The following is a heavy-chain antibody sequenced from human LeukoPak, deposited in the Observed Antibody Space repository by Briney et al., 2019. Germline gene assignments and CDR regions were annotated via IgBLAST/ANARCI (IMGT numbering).Heavy chain of an antibody. V-gene: IGHV4-30-2*01. Sequence: SQTLSLTCAVSGGSISSGGYSWSWIRQPPGKGLEWIGYIYHSGSTYYNPSLKSRVTISVDRSKNQFSLKLSSVTAADTAVYYCARIRGKSGLDHYYFDYWGQGTLVTVSS. CDR3: ARIRGKSGLDHYYFDY. CDR2: IYHSGST. J-gene: IGHJ4*02. CDR1: GGSISSGGYS. D-gene: IGHD2-15*01.